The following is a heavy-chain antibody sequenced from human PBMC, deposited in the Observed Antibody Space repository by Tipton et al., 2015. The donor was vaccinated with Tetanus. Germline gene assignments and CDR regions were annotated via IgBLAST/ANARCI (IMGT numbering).Heavy chain of an antibody. CDR3: ARHFGEMLYAPFRFDP. Sequence: QSGAEVKKPGESLNISCKASGYNFATFWIGWVRQKPGKGLEWMGIIFPGGSGVRYSPTFEGQVTFSADRSTTTAYLQWDSLKASDTAIYYCARHFGEMLYAPFRFDPWGQGTLVTVSS. J-gene: IGHJ5*02. D-gene: IGHD3-3*01. CDR1: GYNFATFW. V-gene: IGHV5-51*01. CDR2: IFPGGSGV.